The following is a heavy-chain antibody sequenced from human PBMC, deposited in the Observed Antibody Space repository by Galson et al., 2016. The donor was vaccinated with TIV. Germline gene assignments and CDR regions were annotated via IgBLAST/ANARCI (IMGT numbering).Heavy chain of an antibody. D-gene: IGHD1-1*01. CDR1: GYTLTHYW. CDR3: TTQLPRVSESPDGA. V-gene: IGHV5-10-1*01. Sequence: QSGAEVKKPGESLRISCKVSGYTLTHYWINWVRQMPGKGLEWMGRIDPSDSYTNYSPSLQGHVTISTDKSISTAYLQWTSLRASDTAIDYCTTQLPRVSESPDGAWGQGTLVTVSS. J-gene: IGHJ5*02. CDR2: IDPSDSYT.